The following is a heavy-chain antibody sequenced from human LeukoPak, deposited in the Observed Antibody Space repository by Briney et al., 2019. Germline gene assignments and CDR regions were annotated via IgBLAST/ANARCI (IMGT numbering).Heavy chain of an antibody. CDR1: GFTFNIYE. J-gene: IGHJ4*02. Sequence: GGSLRLSCAASGFTFNIYEMNWVRQAPGRGLEWVSYISNSGTTVYYADSVKGRFTISRDNAKNSLYLQIRSLRAEDTAVYYCARGGGSYPFFDYWGQGTLVTVSS. CDR3: ARGGGSYPFFDY. V-gene: IGHV3-48*03. CDR2: ISNSGTTV. D-gene: IGHD1-26*01.